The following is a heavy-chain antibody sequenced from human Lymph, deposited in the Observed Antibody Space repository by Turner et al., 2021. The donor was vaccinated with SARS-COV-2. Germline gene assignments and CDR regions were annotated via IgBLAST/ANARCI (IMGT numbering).Heavy chain of an antibody. Sequence: QVQLVESGGGVVQPGRSRGLSCAASGFTFSSYGMHWVRQAPGKGSEGVVVICYDGRNKYYADSVKGRFTISRDNSKNTLYLQMNSLRGEDKAVSYCAKEEMIEDWAMDVWGQGTTVIVSS. J-gene: IGHJ6*02. D-gene: IGHD3-22*01. CDR1: GFTFSSYG. CDR3: AKEEMIEDWAMDV. V-gene: IGHV3-33*06. CDR2: ICYDGRNK.